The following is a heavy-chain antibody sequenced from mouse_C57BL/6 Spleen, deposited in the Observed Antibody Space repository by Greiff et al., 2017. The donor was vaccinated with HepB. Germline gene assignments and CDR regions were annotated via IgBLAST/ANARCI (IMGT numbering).Heavy chain of an antibody. CDR3: TRVEDYYAMDY. CDR1: GFTFSSYA. V-gene: IGHV5-9-1*02. Sequence: EVQVVESGEGLVKPGGSLKLSCAASGFTFSSYAMSWVRQTPEKRLEWVAYISSGGDYIYYADTVKGRFTISRDNARNTLYLQMSSLKSEDTAMYYCTRVEDYYAMDYWGQGTSVTVSS. CDR2: ISSGGDYI. J-gene: IGHJ4*01.